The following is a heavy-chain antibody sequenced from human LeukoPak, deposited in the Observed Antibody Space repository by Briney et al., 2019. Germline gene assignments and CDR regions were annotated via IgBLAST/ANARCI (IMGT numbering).Heavy chain of an antibody. CDR1: GGSISSYY. J-gene: IGHJ4*02. CDR3: AREYSSSSGRTFDY. Sequence: SETLSLTCTVSGGSISSYYWNWIRQPAGKGLEWIGRISTTGSTNYNPSLKSRLTMSVDTFKNQFSLRLSSVSAADTAVYYCAREYSSSSGRTFDYWGQGTLVTVSS. V-gene: IGHV4-4*07. D-gene: IGHD6-6*01. CDR2: ISTTGST.